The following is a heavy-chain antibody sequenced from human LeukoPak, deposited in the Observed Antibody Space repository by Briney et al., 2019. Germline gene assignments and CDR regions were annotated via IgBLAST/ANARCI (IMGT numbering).Heavy chain of an antibody. Sequence: GGSLRLSCAASGFTFSNAWMSWVRQAPGKGLEWVGRIKSKTDGGTTDYAAPVKGRFTISRDDSKNTLYLQMNSLKTEDTAVYYCTTDRYCSSTSCLRFVDYWGQGTLVTVSS. J-gene: IGHJ4*02. CDR2: IKSKTDGGTT. CDR1: GFTFSNAW. CDR3: TTDRYCSSTSCLRFVDY. V-gene: IGHV3-15*01. D-gene: IGHD2-2*01.